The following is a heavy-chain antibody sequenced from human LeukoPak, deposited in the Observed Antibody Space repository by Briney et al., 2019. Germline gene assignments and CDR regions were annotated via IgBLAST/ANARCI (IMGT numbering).Heavy chain of an antibody. D-gene: IGHD6-13*01. V-gene: IGHV4-61*09. CDR1: GGSISSASYY. CDR3: ARHVAAAGPYPYAFEI. CDR2: IYTTGSI. J-gene: IGHJ3*02. Sequence: PSQTLSLTCTVSGGSISSASYYWSWIRQPAGKGLEWIGHIYTTGSISYNPSLKSRVTISLDTSKNQFSLKLRSMTAADTAVYYCARHVAAAGPYPYAFEIWGQGTMVTVSS.